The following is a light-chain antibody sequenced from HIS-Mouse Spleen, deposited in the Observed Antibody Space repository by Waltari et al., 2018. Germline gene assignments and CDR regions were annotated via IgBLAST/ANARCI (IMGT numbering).Light chain of an antibody. V-gene: IGLV3-21*02. J-gene: IGLJ3*02. CDR1: NIGSKS. Sequence: SYVLTQPPSVSVAPGQTARITCGGNNIGSKSVHWYQPKPGQAPVLVVYDDRDRPSGIPERFSGSNSGNTATMTISRVEAGDEADYYCQVWDSSSDLSWVFGGGTKLTVL. CDR2: DDR. CDR3: QVWDSSSDLSWV.